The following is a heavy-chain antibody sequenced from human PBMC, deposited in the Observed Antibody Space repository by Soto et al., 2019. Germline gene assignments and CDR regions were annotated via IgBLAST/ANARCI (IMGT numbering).Heavy chain of an antibody. CDR1: GFTFRSYW. V-gene: IGHV3-74*01. J-gene: IGHJ4*02. D-gene: IGHD3-22*01. CDR3: VRDYGHSGYFDY. CDR2: IFNEGKTT. Sequence: GGSLRLSCAAYGFTFRSYWMHWVRQVPGKGLEWVSYIFNEGKTTNYADAVKGRFTISRDNAGDTLFLHMSNLKAEDTAVYYCVRDYGHSGYFDYWGQGTQVTVSS.